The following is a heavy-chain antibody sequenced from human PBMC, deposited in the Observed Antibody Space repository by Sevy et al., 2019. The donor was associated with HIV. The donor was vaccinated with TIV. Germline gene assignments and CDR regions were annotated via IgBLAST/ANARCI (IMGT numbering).Heavy chain of an antibody. Sequence: ASVKVSCKASGGTFSSYAISWVRQAPGQGLEWTGGIIPIFGTANYAQKFQGRVTITADESTSTAYMELSSLRSEDTAVYYCASGASAYDSSGYYYVYWGQGTLVTVSS. CDR1: GGTFSSYA. CDR2: IIPIFGTA. D-gene: IGHD3-22*01. V-gene: IGHV1-69*13. J-gene: IGHJ4*02. CDR3: ASGASAYDSSGYYYVY.